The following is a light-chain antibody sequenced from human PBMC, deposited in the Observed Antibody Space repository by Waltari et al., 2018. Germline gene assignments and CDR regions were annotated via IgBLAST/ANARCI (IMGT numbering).Light chain of an antibody. CDR3: QSADMSGTSRV. CDR2: KDT. V-gene: IGLV3-25*03. J-gene: IGLJ2*01. CDR1: ALPVQT. Sequence: SYELTQPPSVSVSPGQTARITCSGDALPVQTAHCYQQRPGQAPVVVIYKDTERASGIPERFSGSSSGTTVTLTISAVQAEDEADYYCQSADMSGTSRVFGGGTKLTVL.